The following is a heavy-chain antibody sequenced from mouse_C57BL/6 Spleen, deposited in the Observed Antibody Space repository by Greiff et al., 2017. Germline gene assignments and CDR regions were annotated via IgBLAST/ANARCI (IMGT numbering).Heavy chain of an antibody. CDR1: GFTFSSYA. D-gene: IGHD1-1*01. CDR2: ISIGGDYI. J-gene: IGHJ3*01. Sequence: DVQLQESGEGLVTPGGSLKLSCAASGFTFSSYAMSWVRQTPEKRLEWVAYISIGGDYIYYADPVKGRFTISRDNARNTLYLQMSSLKSEYTAMYCCTREEDYDTTGFAYWGQGTLVTVSA. CDR3: TREEDYDTTGFAY. V-gene: IGHV5-9-1*02.